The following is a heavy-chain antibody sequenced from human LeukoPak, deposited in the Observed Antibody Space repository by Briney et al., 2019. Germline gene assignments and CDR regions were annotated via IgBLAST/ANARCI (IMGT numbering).Heavy chain of an antibody. Sequence: SETLSLTCTVSGYSISSGYYWGWIRQPPGKGLEWIGSIYHSGSTYYNPSLKSRVTISVDTSKNQFSLKLSSVTAADTAVYYCAREQGYCSGSSCYNWFDPWGQGTLVTVSS. D-gene: IGHD2-15*01. J-gene: IGHJ5*02. CDR3: AREQGYCSGSSCYNWFDP. CDR2: IYHSGST. V-gene: IGHV4-38-2*02. CDR1: GYSISSGYY.